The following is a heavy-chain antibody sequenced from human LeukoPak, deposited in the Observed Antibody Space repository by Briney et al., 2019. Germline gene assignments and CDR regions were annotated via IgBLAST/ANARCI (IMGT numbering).Heavy chain of an antibody. J-gene: IGHJ4*02. D-gene: IGHD2-15*01. CDR1: GFTFSSYA. V-gene: IGHV3-23*01. CDR3: AKVIDCSGGNCYYYFDY. Sequence: GGSLRLSCAASGFTFSSYAMSWVRQAPGKGLEWVSAISGSGGSTYYADSAKGRFIISRDNSKNTLYLQMNRLRAEDTALYYCAKVIDCSGGNCYYYFDYWGQGTLVTVSS. CDR2: ISGSGGST.